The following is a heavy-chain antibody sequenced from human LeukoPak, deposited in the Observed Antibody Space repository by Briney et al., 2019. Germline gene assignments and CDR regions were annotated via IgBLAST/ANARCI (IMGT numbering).Heavy chain of an antibody. CDR2: ISSSHNNI. D-gene: IGHD3-10*01. J-gene: IGHJ4*02. V-gene: IGHV3-21*01. CDR3: VRDRSPGYFDY. CDR1: GLTFSSYS. Sequence: GGSLRLSCAASGLTFSSYSMNWVRQAPGKGLDWVSSISSSHNNIYYADSVKGRFSISRDNAKNSLFLQMNSLRAEDTAVYYCVRDRSPGYFDYWGQGTLVTVSS.